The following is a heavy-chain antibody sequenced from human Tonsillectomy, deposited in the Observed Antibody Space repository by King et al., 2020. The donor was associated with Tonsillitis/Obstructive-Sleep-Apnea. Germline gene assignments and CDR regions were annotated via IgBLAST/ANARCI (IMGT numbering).Heavy chain of an antibody. CDR2: ITSSSGYI. J-gene: IGHJ3*02. CDR3: ARGIIVPAVNDAFDI. D-gene: IGHD2-2*01. CDR1: GFTFSSSS. Sequence: VQLVESGGGLVKPGGSLRLSCAASGFTFSSSSMNWVRQAPGKGLEWVSSITSSSGYIFYADSVKGRFTISRDNAKNSLYLQMNYLRAEDTAVYYCARGIIVPAVNDAFDIWGQGTMVTVSS. V-gene: IGHV3-21*01.